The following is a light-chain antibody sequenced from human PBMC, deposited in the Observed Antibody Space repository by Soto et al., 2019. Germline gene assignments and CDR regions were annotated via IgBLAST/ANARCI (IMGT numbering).Light chain of an antibody. CDR1: SSDVGGYNY. CDR2: DVS. J-gene: IGLJ3*02. Sequence: QSALTQPASVSGSPGQSITISCTGTSSDVGGYNYVSWYQQHPGKAPKLMIYDVSDRHSGVSKRFHGSKSGNTASLTISWPQAEDEGDYYCGSYRRSSTLVFGGGTKLTVL. CDR3: GSYRRSSTLV. V-gene: IGLV2-14*03.